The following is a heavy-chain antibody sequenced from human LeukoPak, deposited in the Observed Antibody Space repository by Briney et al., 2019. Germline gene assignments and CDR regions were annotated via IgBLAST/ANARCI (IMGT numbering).Heavy chain of an antibody. CDR1: GFTFSSYW. D-gene: IGHD5-18*01. CDR3: ARVRGDTPNPLYDTAMASYYFDY. V-gene: IGHV3-7*01. CDR2: IKQDGSER. Sequence: PGGSLRLSCAASGFTFSSYWMSWVRQAPGKGLEWVANIKQDGSERYYVDSVKGRFTISRDNAKNSLYLQMNSLRAEDTAVYYYARVRGDTPNPLYDTAMASYYFDYWGQGTLVTVSS. J-gene: IGHJ4*02.